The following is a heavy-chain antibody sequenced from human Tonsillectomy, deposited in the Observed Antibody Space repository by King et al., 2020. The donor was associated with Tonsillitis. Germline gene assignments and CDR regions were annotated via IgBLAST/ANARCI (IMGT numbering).Heavy chain of an antibody. J-gene: IGHJ6*02. CDR2: ISYDGSNK. CDR3: AKVGYCSGGSCYSGYKYYYGMDV. CDR1: GFTFSSYG. D-gene: IGHD2-15*01. Sequence: VQLVESGGGVVQPGRSLRLSCAASGFTFSSYGMHWVRQAPGKGLEWVSFISYDGSNKYYADSVKGRFTISRDNSKNTLYLQMNSLRAEDTAVYYCAKVGYCSGGSCYSGYKYYYGMDVWGQGTTATVSS. V-gene: IGHV3-30*18.